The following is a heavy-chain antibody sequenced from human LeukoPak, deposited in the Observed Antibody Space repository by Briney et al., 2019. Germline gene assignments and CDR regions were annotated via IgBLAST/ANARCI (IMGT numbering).Heavy chain of an antibody. D-gene: IGHD6-19*01. V-gene: IGHV4-39*02. CDR1: GGSISGSSYY. CDR3: ARGGYSSGWPFDY. Sequence: SETLSLTCTVSGGSISGSSYYWGWIRQPPGKGLEWIGSIYYSGSTYYNPSLKSRVTISVDTSKNQFSLKLNSVTATDTAVYYCARGGYSSGWPFDYWGQGTLVTVSS. J-gene: IGHJ4*02. CDR2: IYYSGST.